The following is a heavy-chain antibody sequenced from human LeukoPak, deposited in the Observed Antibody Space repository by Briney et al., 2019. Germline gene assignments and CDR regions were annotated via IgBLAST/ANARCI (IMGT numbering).Heavy chain of an antibody. V-gene: IGHV1-3*01. CDR3: ARDIRGYSYGPLDAFDI. J-gene: IGHJ3*02. Sequence: ASVKVSCKASGYTFNSYAMHWVRQAPGQRLEWMGWINAGNGNTKYSQKFQGRVTITRDTSASTAYMELSSLRSEDTAVYYCARDIRGYSYGPLDAFDIWGQGTMVTVSS. D-gene: IGHD5-18*01. CDR1: GYTFNSYA. CDR2: INAGNGNT.